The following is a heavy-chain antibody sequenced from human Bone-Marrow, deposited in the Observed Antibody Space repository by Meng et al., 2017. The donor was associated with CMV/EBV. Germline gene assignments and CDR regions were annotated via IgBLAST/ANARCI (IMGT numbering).Heavy chain of an antibody. CDR2: IIPIFGTA. V-gene: IGHV1-69*05. D-gene: IGHD6-13*01. CDR3: AKRSTGGYSSSWYGRRDYYYGMDV. J-gene: IGHJ6*02. CDR1: GGTFSSSA. Sequence: SVKVSCKASGGTFSSSAISWVRQAPGQGLEWMGGIIPIFGTANYAQKFQGRVTITTDESTSTAYMELSSLRSEDTAVYYCAKRSTGGYSSSWYGRRDYYYGMDVWAQGTTATFSS.